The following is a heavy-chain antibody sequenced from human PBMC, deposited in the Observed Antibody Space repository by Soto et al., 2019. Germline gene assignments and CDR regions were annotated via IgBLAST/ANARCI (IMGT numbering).Heavy chain of an antibody. CDR1: GGSFSGYY. D-gene: IGHD2-2*01. V-gene: IGHV4-34*01. CDR2: INHSGST. CDR3: AARGEGYCSSTSCPHGMDG. J-gene: IGHJ6*02. Sequence: SETLSLTCAVYGGSFSGYYWSWIRQPPGKGLEWIGEINHSGSTNYNPSLKSRVTISVDTSKNQFSLKLSSVTAADTAVYYCAARGEGYCSSTSCPHGMDGWGQGTTVTVSS.